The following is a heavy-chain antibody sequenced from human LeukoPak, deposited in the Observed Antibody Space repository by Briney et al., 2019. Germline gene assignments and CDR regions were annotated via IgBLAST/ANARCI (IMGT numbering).Heavy chain of an antibody. CDR2: IKQDGRET. CDR3: ARDLGYCSRTNCYTRMDV. V-gene: IGHV3-7*01. J-gene: IGHJ6*02. Sequence: GGSLRLSCGVSGFTISSYCMSCCRQHPRKGLVGWARIKQDGRETYYDASVKGRFTISRDNAKNSLYLQMNSLRAGDTALYYCARDLGYCSRTNCYTRMDVWGQGTTVTVSS. D-gene: IGHD2-2*02. CDR1: GFTISSYC.